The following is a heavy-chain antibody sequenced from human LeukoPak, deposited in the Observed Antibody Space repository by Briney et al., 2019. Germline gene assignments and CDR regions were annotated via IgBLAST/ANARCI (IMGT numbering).Heavy chain of an antibody. V-gene: IGHV4-4*02. CDR3: AMRGVGAIGGFDP. J-gene: IGHJ5*02. D-gene: IGHD1-26*01. CDR2: IYHSGST. Sequence: PSGTLSLTCAVSGGSISSSNWWSWVRQPPGKGLEWIGEIYHSGSTNYNPSLKSRVTISVDKSKNQFSLKLSSVTAADTAVYYCAMRGVGAIGGFDPWGQGTLVTVSS. CDR1: GGSISSSNW.